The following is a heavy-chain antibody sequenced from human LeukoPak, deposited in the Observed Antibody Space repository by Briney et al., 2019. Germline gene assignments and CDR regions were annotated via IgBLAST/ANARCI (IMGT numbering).Heavy chain of an antibody. J-gene: IGHJ3*02. CDR3: ARDNGYSSGWYGYGAFDI. CDR2: ISAYNGNT. D-gene: IGHD6-19*01. V-gene: IGHV1-18*01. Sequence: ASVKVSCKASGYTFTSYGISWVRQAPGQGLEWMGWISAYNGNTNYAQKLQGRVTMTRDMSTSTVYMELSSLRSEDTAVYYCARDNGYSSGWYGYGAFDIWGQGTMVTVSS. CDR1: GYTFTSYG.